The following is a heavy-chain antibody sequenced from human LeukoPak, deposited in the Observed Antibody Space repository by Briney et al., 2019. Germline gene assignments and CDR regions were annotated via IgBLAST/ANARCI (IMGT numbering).Heavy chain of an antibody. CDR2: IYYSGSS. CDR3: ARDRDSSGYYYFDY. Sequence: PSETLSLTCSVSGGSISSYYWSWIRQPPGKGLEWIGYIYYSGSSYYSPSLKSRVTISVETSKNQFSLKLSSVTAADTAVYYCARDRDSSGYYYFDYWGQGTLVTVSS. J-gene: IGHJ4*02. D-gene: IGHD3-22*01. V-gene: IGHV4-59*01. CDR1: GGSISSYY.